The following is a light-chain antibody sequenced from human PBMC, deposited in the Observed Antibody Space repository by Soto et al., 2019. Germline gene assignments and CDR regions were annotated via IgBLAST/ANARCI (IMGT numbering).Light chain of an antibody. V-gene: IGKV3-15*01. CDR1: QSVSNN. Sequence: EILLAHYLATLCVSRLERRTLXSTSSQSVSNNLAWYQQRPGQAPRLLIYGASTRATGIPARFSGSGSGTEFTLTISSLQSEDFAVYYCQQRSNWPSLTFGGGTKVDIK. J-gene: IGKJ4*01. CDR2: GAS. CDR3: QQRSNWPSLT.